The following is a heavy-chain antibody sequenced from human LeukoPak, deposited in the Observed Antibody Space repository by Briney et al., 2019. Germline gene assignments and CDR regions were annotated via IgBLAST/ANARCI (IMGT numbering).Heavy chain of an antibody. D-gene: IGHD3-22*01. CDR2: ISAYNGNT. CDR3: AILPGYYYDSSGPQY. J-gene: IGHJ4*02. V-gene: IGHV1-18*04. Sequence: ASVKVSCKASGYTFTGYYMHWVRQAPGQGLEWMGWISAYNGNTNYAQKLQGRVTMTTDTSTSTAYMELRSLRSDDTAVYYCAILPGYYYDSSGPQYWGQGTLVTVSS. CDR1: GYTFTGYY.